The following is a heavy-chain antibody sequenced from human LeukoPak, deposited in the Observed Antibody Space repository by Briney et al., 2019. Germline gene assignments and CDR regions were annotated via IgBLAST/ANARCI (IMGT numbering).Heavy chain of an antibody. D-gene: IGHD6-13*01. CDR1: GFTFSSYG. CDR2: IRYDGSNK. J-gene: IGHJ4*02. V-gene: IGHV3-30*02. CDR3: AKSQSPGIAAAPPSS. Sequence: GGSLRLSCAASGFTFSSYGMHWVRQAPGKGLEWVAFIRYDGSNKYYADSVKGRFTISRDNSKNTLYLQMNSLRAEDTAVYYCAKSQSPGIAAAPPSSWGQGTLVTVSS.